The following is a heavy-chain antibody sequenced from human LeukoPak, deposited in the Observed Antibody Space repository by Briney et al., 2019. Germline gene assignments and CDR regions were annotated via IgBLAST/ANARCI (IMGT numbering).Heavy chain of an antibody. CDR3: AIRPRYYDSPGWFDP. V-gene: IGHV4-34*01. CDR1: GGSFSGYY. D-gene: IGHD3-9*01. Sequence: KTSETLSLTCAVYGGSFSGYYWSWIRQPPGKGLEWIGEINHSGSTNYNPSLKSRVTISVDTSKNQFSLKLSSVTAADTAVYYCAIRPRYYDSPGWFDPWGQGTLVTVSS. CDR2: INHSGST. J-gene: IGHJ5*02.